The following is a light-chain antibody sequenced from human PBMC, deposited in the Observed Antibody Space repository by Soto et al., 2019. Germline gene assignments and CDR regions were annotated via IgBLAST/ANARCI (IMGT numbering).Light chain of an antibody. Sequence: QSALTQSASVSGSPGQSITISCTGTSSDVGSFNFVSWYQQHPGKAPKPMIYEVNKRPSGVSNRFSGSKSGNTASLTISWLRAEDEADYYCCSYAVKSTRVLGGGTKLTVL. CDR2: EVN. CDR1: SSDVGSFNF. J-gene: IGLJ2*01. V-gene: IGLV2-23*02. CDR3: CSYAVKSTRV.